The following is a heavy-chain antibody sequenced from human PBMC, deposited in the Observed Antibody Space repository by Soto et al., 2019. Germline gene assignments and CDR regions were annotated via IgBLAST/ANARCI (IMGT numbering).Heavy chain of an antibody. V-gene: IGHV4-39*01. J-gene: IGHJ4*02. CDR2: IYYSGST. CDR1: VCSIISIIYY. Sequence: SETLSLTCTFSVCSIISIIYYWCFIRQPPWNWLDLIVSIYYSGSTYYNPSLKSRVTISLDTSKNQFSLKLSSVTAADTAVYYCARKYYDILNGYYKDEDKWLAQWGQGNLVTVSS. CDR3: ARKYYDILNGYYKDEDKWLAQ. D-gene: IGHD3-9*01.